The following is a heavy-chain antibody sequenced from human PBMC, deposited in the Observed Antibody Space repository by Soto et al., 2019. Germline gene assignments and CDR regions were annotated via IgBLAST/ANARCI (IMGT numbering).Heavy chain of an antibody. V-gene: IGHV4-61*03. D-gene: IGHD3-3*01. Sequence: PSGTLSLTCTVSGGSVSSGTYQWSWIRQSPGKGLEWIGYIHYTGNTNYNPSLKSRVSISVDTSKNHFSLKLTSVTAADTALYFCARRHFYDFWSGSVPREGWGQGTAVTVS. CDR3: ARRHFYDFWSGSVPREG. CDR1: GGSVSSGTYQ. J-gene: IGHJ6*02. CDR2: IHYTGNT.